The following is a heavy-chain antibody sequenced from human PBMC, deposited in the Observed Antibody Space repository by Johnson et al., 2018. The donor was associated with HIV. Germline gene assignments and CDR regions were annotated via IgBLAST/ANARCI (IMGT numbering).Heavy chain of an antibody. J-gene: IGHJ3*02. CDR3: AKSSSSFGAFDI. Sequence: VQLVESGGGVVQPGGSLRLSCAASGFTVSSNYMSWVRQAPGKGLEWVSAISGSGGSTYSADSVKGRFTISRDNSKNTLYLQMNSLRAEDTAVYYCAKSSSSFGAFDIWGQGTMVTVSS. D-gene: IGHD6-6*01. V-gene: IGHV3-23*04. CDR2: ISGSGGST. CDR1: GFTVSSNY.